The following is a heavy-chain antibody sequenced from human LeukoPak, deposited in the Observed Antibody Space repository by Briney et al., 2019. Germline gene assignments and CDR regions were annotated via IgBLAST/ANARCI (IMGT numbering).Heavy chain of an antibody. CDR2: ISSSSSYI. V-gene: IGHV3-21*04. CDR3: AKCPHSGWGADSWYFDL. J-gene: IGHJ2*01. Sequence: GGSLRLSCAASGFTFSSYSMNWVRQAPGKGLEWVSSISSSSSYIYYADSVKGRFTISRDNSKNTLYLQMNSLRAEDTAVCYCAKCPHSGWGADSWYFDLWGRGTLVTVSS. CDR1: GFTFSSYS. D-gene: IGHD6-19*01.